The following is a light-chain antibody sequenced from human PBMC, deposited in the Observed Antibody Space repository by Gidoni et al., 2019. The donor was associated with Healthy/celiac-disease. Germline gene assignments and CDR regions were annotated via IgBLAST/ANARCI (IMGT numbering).Light chain of an antibody. CDR1: KNISSY. V-gene: IGKV1-39*01. CDR2: AAS. J-gene: IGKJ4*01. CDR3: QQSYSTPLT. Sequence: DFQMTQSPSSLSAAVGASVTITCRASKNISSYLNWYQQKPGKAPKLLIYAASSLQSGVPSRFSGSGSGTDFTLTISSLQPEDFATYYCQQSYSTPLTFGGGTKVEIK.